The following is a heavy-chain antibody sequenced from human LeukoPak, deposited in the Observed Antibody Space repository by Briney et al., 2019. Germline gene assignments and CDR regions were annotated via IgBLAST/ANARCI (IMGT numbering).Heavy chain of an antibody. CDR3: ARGYCSGGSCYGWFDP. J-gene: IGHJ5*02. CDR1: GYTFTSYY. Sequence: ASVKVSCKASGYTFTSYYMHWVRQAPGQGLEWMGIINPSGGSTSYAQKFQGRVTMTRDTSTSTVYMELSSLRSGDTAVYYCARGYCSGGSCYGWFDPWGQGTLVTVSS. CDR2: INPSGGST. V-gene: IGHV1-46*01. D-gene: IGHD2-15*01.